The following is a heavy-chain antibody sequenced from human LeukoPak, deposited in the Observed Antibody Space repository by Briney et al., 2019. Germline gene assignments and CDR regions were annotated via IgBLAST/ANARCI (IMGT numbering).Heavy chain of an antibody. V-gene: IGHV3-11*04. CDR1: GFTFSYFY. CDR3: ARDRSTVAAWVDY. Sequence: GGSLRLSCAASGFTFSYFYMSWIRQAPGKGLEWVSYISGSGTTIYYADSVKGRFTISRDNAKNSLYLQMNSLRAEDTAVYFCARDRSTVAAWVDYWGQGTLVTVSS. CDR2: ISGSGTTI. D-gene: IGHD4-23*01. J-gene: IGHJ4*02.